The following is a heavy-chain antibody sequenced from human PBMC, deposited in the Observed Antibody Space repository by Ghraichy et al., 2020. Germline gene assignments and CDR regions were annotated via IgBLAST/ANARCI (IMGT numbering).Heavy chain of an antibody. CDR1: GFTFNNYA. V-gene: IGHV3-23*01. Sequence: GGSLRLSCAASGFTFNNYAMSWVRRAPGKGLEWVSIISGSSGSSYYADSVKGRFTISRDNSRNTLFLQMNSLRVEDTAIYYCAKDHYATPDATAVAGNDAFDLWGRGTKVTVSP. J-gene: IGHJ3*01. D-gene: IGHD6-19*01. CDR3: AKDHYATPDATAVAGNDAFDL. CDR2: ISGSSGSS.